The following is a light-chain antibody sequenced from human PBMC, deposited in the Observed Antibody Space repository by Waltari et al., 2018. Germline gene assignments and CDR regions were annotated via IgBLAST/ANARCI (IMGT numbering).Light chain of an antibody. Sequence: QSALTQPASVSGSPGQSITISCTGTSSDVGGYNYVSWYQQHPGKAPKRMIYEVSNRPSGVSNSFSGSKSGNTASLTISGLQAEDEADYYCSSYTSSSTLVFGGGTKLTVL. V-gene: IGLV2-14*01. CDR3: SSYTSSSTLV. CDR2: EVS. J-gene: IGLJ2*01. CDR1: SSDVGGYNY.